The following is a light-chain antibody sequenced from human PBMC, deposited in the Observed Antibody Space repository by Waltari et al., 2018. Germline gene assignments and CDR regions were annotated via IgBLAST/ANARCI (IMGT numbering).Light chain of an antibody. Sequence: RRAIQSVSTYLIWYHQKPGQAPRLLIYDAFNRATGIPARFSGSGSGTDFTLTISSLEPEDFAVYYCQQRANWPITFGQGTRLEIK. CDR1: QSVSTY. CDR3: QQRANWPIT. CDR2: DAF. V-gene: IGKV3-11*01. J-gene: IGKJ5*01.